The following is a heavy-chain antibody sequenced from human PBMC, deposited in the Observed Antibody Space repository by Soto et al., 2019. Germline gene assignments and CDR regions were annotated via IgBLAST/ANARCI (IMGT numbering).Heavy chain of an antibody. D-gene: IGHD1-26*01. V-gene: IGHV3-30-3*01. CDR2: ISYDGSNK. J-gene: IGHJ4*02. CDR3: ARGGGGELLPLYYFDY. Sequence: GGSLRLSCAASGFTFSSHAMHWVRQAPGKGLEWVAVISYDGSNKYYADSVKGRFTISRDNSKNTLYLQMNSLRAEDTAVYYCARGGGGELLPLYYFDYWGQGTLVAVSS. CDR1: GFTFSSHA.